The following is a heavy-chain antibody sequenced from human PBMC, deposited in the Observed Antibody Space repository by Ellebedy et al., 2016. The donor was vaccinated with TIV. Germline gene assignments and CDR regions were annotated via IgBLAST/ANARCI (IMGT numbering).Heavy chain of an antibody. CDR2: IYPGDSDI. V-gene: IGHV5-51*01. Sequence: GGSLRLSCKGLGYSFTDYWIGWVRQMPGKGLEWMGIIYPGDSDIRYSPSFQGQVTISADKSISTAYLQWSSLKASDTAMYYCARHAGSWFSGGSKAVVYWGQGTLVTVSS. CDR1: GYSFTDYW. D-gene: IGHD6-13*01. CDR3: ARHAGSWFSGGSKAVVY. J-gene: IGHJ4*02.